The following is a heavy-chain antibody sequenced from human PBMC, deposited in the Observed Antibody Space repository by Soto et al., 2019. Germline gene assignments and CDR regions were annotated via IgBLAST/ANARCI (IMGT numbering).Heavy chain of an antibody. V-gene: IGHV4-39*01. D-gene: IGHD6-13*01. CDR1: VGSISSSSNH. CDR2: IYYSENT. CDR3: ARKAAVGGPLDY. J-gene: IGHJ4*02. Sequence: PSETLSLTCTVSVGSISSSSNHWGWIRQPPGKGLEWIGNIYYSENTYYNPSLKSRVTISVDTSKNQFSLRLTSVTAADTAVYNCARKAAVGGPLDYGAQGTLVTVPS.